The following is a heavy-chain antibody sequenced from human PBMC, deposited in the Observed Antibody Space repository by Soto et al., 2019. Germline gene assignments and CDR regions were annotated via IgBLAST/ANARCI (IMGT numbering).Heavy chain of an antibody. CDR1: GFTFSSYA. D-gene: IGHD3-9*01. CDR3: AKGRYFDWLFFDY. J-gene: IGHJ4*02. CDR2: ISGSGGST. Sequence: GGSLRFSCAASGFTFSSYAMSWVRQAPGKGLEWVSAISGSGGSTYYADSVKGRFTISRDNSKNTLYLQMNSLRAEDTAVYYCAKGRYFDWLFFDYWGQGTLVTVSS. V-gene: IGHV3-23*01.